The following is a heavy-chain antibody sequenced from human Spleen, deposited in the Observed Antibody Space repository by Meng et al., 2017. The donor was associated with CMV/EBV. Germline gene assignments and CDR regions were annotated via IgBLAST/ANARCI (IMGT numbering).Heavy chain of an antibody. CDR3: VSQTTVTIDS. D-gene: IGHD4-17*01. V-gene: IGHV1-2*02. J-gene: IGHJ4*02. CDR1: GYTFTGYY. Sequence: ASVKVSCKASGYTFTGYYMHWVRQAPGQGLEWMGWINPNGGATVYAQNFQGRVTMTRDTSISTAYMELTRLTSDDTAVYYCVSQTTVTIDSWGQGTLVTVSS. CDR2: INPNGGAT.